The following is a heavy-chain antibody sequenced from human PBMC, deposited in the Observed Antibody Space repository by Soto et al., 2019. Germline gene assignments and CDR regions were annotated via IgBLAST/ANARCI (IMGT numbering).Heavy chain of an antibody. CDR3: ARDTRPTGY. V-gene: IGHV1-18*01. CDR1: GYTFTSYH. J-gene: IGHJ4*02. D-gene: IGHD6-6*01. Sequence: QVQLVQSGAEVKKPGASVKVSCKTSGYTFTSYHISWVRQAPGQGLEWRGWISAHKTNTNYAQKVAGRVTMTPDSLAGTAYMELRSLTSDDTAVYYSARDTRPTGYWGQGTLVTVSS. CDR2: ISAHKTNT.